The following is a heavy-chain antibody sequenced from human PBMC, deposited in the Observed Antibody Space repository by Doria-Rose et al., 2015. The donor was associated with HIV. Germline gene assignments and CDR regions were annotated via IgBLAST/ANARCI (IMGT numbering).Heavy chain of an antibody. V-gene: IGHV2-26*01. Sequence: QVTLKESGPVLVKPAETLTLTCTVSGVSLSSPGMGVSWIRQPPGKALEWLAHIFSDDVRSYKTSLKSRLTISSVPSKSQLFLTMTDMDPVDTATYYCARIKSSRWYHKYYFDFWGQGTLVIVSA. J-gene: IGHJ4*02. CDR1: GVSLSSPGMG. CDR3: ARIKSSRWYHKYYFDF. CDR2: IFSDDVR. D-gene: IGHD6-13*01.